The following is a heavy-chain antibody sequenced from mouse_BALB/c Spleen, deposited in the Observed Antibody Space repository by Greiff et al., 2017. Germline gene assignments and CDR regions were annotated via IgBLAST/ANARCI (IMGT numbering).Heavy chain of an antibody. V-gene: IGHV5-6-5*01. CDR2: ISSGGST. Sequence: EVQGVESGGGLVKPGGSLKLSCAASGFTFSSYAMSWVRQTPEKRLEWVASISSGGSTYYPDSVKGRFTISRDNARNILYLQMSSLRSEDTAMYYCARGQELWHYAMDYWGQGTSVTVSS. D-gene: IGHD1-1*02. J-gene: IGHJ4*01. CDR1: GFTFSSYA. CDR3: ARGQELWHYAMDY.